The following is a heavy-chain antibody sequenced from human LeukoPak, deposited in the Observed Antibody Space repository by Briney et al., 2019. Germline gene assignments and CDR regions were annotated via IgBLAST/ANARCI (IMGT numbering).Heavy chain of an antibody. CDR2: IKSIPDGGTT. V-gene: IGHV3-15*01. J-gene: IGHJ4*02. D-gene: IGHD6-13*01. Sequence: GGSLRLSCAASGFTFSNAWMSWVRQAPGKGLEWVGRIKSIPDGGTTDYAAPVKGRFTISRDDSKNTLFLQMNSLKTEDTALYYCTTELRWETGGTHWGQGTLVTVPS. CDR3: TTELRWETGGTH. CDR1: GFTFSNAW.